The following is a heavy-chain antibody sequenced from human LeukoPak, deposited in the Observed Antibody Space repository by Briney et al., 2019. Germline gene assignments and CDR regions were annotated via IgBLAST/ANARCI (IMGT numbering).Heavy chain of an antibody. J-gene: IGHJ4*02. CDR1: GFTFATYW. Sequence: GRCLTLACAVSGFTFATYWMRWDRQTHREGLEWVAKMTSDGSERISVASVEGRFTISIDIAERLLYMQTNSLRVDDTGVYYCVLGSGWHDSYWGQGTLVTVSS. V-gene: IGHV3-7*01. CDR3: VLGSGWHDSY. CDR2: MTSDGSER. D-gene: IGHD6-19*01.